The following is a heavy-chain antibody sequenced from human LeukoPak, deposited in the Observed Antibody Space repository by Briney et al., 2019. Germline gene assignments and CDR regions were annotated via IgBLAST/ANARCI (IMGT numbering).Heavy chain of an antibody. Sequence: GASVKVSCKASGGTFSSYAISWVRQAPGQGLEWMGGIIPIFGTANYAQKFQGRVTITADESTSTAYMELSSLRSEDTAVYYCARGGSSSWRTPQHYYMDVWGKGTTVTVSS. CDR3: ARGGSSSWRTPQHYYMDV. V-gene: IGHV1-69*13. CDR1: GGTFSSYA. CDR2: IIPIFGTA. J-gene: IGHJ6*03. D-gene: IGHD6-13*01.